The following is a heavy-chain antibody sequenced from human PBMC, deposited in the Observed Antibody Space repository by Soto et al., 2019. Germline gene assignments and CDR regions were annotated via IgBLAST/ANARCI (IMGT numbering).Heavy chain of an antibody. D-gene: IGHD1-7*01. V-gene: IGHV4-61*01. CDR1: GGSVRDASYY. CDR3: ACYIWNYYFDP. J-gene: IGHJ5*02. Sequence: TLSLTCPVSGGSVRDASYYWAWLRQPPGKGLEWIGHIYHSGSPIYNPSIKSRVTISIDTSKSQFSLNLNPMTAAHTAAYYCACYIWNYYFDPWGQGTLVTVSS. CDR2: IYHSGSP.